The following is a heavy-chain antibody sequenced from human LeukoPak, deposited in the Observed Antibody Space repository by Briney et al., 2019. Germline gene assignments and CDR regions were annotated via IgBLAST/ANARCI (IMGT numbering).Heavy chain of an antibody. Sequence: SETLSLTCTVSGGSIRSSYWSWIRQPPGKGLQWIGYIYYSGSTNFNPSLKSRVTISVDTSKNQFSLKLTSVTAADTAVYYRAKYNGDSLGFFDLWGRGTLVTVSS. J-gene: IGHJ2*01. V-gene: IGHV4-59*01. CDR3: AKYNGDSLGFFDL. CDR2: IYYSGST. CDR1: GGSIRSSY. D-gene: IGHD4-17*01.